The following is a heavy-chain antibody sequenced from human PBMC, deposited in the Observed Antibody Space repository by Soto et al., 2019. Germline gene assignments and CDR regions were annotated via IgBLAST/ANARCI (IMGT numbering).Heavy chain of an antibody. CDR1: AHPFTSHY. CDR3: ARSSGGFFGIIIEGSNWLAP. V-gene: IGHV1-46*01. CDR2: INPNGGST. Sequence: VSVKVFFKAPAHPFTSHYVHWLRQAPGQDLEWVGVINPNGGSTRFAQTFQGRITMTADTATRTVYMELRSLRSEDTAVYYCARSSGGFFGIIIEGSNWLAPGGQGSLVTVSS. D-gene: IGHD1-26*01. J-gene: IGHJ5*02.